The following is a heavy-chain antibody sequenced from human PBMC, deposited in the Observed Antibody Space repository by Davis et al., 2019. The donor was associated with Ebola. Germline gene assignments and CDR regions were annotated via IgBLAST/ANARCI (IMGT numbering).Heavy chain of an antibody. CDR3: ARAYYYGSSFLYYFDY. CDR1: GGTFSSYA. CDR2: IIPILGIA. J-gene: IGHJ4*02. V-gene: IGHV1-69*04. Sequence: SVKVSCKASGGTFSSYAISWVRQAPGQGLEWMGRIIPILGIANYAQKFQGRVTITADKSTSTAYMELSSLRSEDTAVYFCARAYYYGSSFLYYFDYWGQGTLVTVSS. D-gene: IGHD3-22*01.